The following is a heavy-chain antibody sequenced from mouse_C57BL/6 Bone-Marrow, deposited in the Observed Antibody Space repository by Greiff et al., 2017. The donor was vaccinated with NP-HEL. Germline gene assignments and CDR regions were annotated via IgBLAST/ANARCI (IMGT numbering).Heavy chain of an antibody. CDR1: GFSLTSYG. J-gene: IGHJ4*01. CDR2: IWRGGST. D-gene: IGHD1-1*01. CDR3: ATPGSSYGDY. Sequence: VSGFSLTSYGVHWVRQSPGKGLEWLGVIWRGGSTDYNAAFMSRLSITKDNSKSQVFFKMNSLQADDTAIYYCATPGSSYGDYWGQGTSVTVSS. V-gene: IGHV2-5*01.